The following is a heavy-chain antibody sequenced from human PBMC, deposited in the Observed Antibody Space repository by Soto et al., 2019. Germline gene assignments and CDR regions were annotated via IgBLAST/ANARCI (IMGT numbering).Heavy chain of an antibody. D-gene: IGHD3-22*01. CDR3: ARDPYGNGYGAFDI. V-gene: IGHV3-7*03. J-gene: IGHJ3*02. Sequence: WWSLGLSCAACGFTFRDYWMSWVRLPPGKGLEWVANIKHDGSDIRYVDSVKGRFTMSRDNAENSLYLQMSSLGAEDTAMYYCARDPYGNGYGAFDIWGQGTMVTVSS. CDR2: IKHDGSDI. CDR1: GFTFRDYW.